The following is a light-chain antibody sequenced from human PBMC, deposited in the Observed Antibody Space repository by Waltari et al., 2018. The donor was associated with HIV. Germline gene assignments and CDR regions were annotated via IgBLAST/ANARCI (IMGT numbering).Light chain of an antibody. CDR2: SNN. CDR1: TSNIGTNI. CDR3: AAWDDTLNGL. Sequence: QSVLTQPPSASGPPGQNVTISCSGNTSNIGTNIVNWYQQFPGAAPKLLIYSNNQRPSGVPARFSGSKSGTSASLTISGLQSEDEADYFCAAWDDTLNGLFGDGTKLTVL. J-gene: IGLJ2*01. V-gene: IGLV1-44*01.